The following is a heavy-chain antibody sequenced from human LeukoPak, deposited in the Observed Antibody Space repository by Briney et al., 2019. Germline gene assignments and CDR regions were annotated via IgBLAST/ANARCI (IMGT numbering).Heavy chain of an antibody. D-gene: IGHD6-19*01. CDR2: IYSGGST. J-gene: IGHJ4*02. CDR3: ATMFSIGWESRDY. V-gene: IGHV3-53*01. CDR1: GFTVSSNY. Sequence: GGSLRLSCAASGFTVSSNYMSWVRQAPGKGLEWVSVIYSGGSTYYADSVKGRFTISRDNAKNSLFLQMNSLRAEDTAVYYCATMFSIGWESRDYWGQGTLVTVSS.